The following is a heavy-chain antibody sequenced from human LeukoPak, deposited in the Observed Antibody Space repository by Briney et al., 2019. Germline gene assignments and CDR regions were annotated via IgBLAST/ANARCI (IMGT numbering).Heavy chain of an antibody. CDR1: GGTFSSYA. V-gene: IGHV1-69*13. J-gene: IGHJ4*02. Sequence: ASVKVSCRASGGTFSSYAISWVRQAPGQGLEWMGGIIPIFGTANYAQKFQGRVTITADESTSTAYMELSSLRSEDTAVYYCARDSGRGVAGNLDYWGQGTLVTVSS. D-gene: IGHD6-19*01. CDR3: ARDSGRGVAGNLDY. CDR2: IIPIFGTA.